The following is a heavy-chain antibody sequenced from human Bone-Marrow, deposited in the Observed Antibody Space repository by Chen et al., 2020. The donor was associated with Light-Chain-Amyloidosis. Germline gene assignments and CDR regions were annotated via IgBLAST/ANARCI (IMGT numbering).Heavy chain of an antibody. D-gene: IGHD2-15*01. CDR3: VRDLVGGEDY. J-gene: IGHJ4*01. CDR2: LNEDGSVA. CDR1: GFTFSKYW. Sequence: EVPLVESGGGLVKPGGSLRLYCAASGFTFSKYWIHWVRQAQGRGPVWGSRLNEDGSVAPYADSVQGRFTIARDNAKHKMYLHMYSLRAEGTAVYYCVRDLVGGEDYWGHGTRVTVS. V-gene: IGHV3-74*01.